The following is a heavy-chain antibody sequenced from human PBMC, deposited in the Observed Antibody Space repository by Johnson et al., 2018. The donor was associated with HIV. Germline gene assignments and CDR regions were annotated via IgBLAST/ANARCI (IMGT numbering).Heavy chain of an antibody. D-gene: IGHD3-3*01. V-gene: IGHV3-20*04. J-gene: IGHJ3*02. CDR3: AKDNGARGYDFWNGFLPSALDI. CDR1: GFSFDDYG. CDR2: INWNGGST. Sequence: VQLVESGGGVVRPGGSLRLSCAASGFSFDDYGMGWVRQVPGKGVEWVSGINWNGGSTGYADSVKGRFTIYRDNAKNSLYLQMNSLRAEDTAVYYCAKDNGARGYDFWNGFLPSALDIWGQGTMVTVSS.